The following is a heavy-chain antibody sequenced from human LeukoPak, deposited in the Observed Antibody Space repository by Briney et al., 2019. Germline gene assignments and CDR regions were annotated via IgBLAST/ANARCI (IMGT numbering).Heavy chain of an antibody. CDR3: TSGPRSAFDI. Sequence: GRSLRLSCAASGFTFSSYSMNWVRQARGKGLEWVSSISSSSSYIYYADSMKGRFTISRDNAKNTLYLQTNSLSAEDTPVYYCTSGPRSAFDIWGQATIITDSS. CDR2: ISSSSSYI. J-gene: IGHJ3*02. CDR1: GFTFSSYS. D-gene: IGHD3-10*01. V-gene: IGHV3-21*01.